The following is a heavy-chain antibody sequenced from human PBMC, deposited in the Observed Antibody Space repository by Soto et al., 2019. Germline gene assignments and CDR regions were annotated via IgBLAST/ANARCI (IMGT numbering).Heavy chain of an antibody. CDR3: ARDMGSACVYSLDV. Sequence: EVQLVESGGGLVQPGRSLTLSCAASGFTFDDYAMHWVRQAPGKGLEWVSGISWNSITIAYADSVKGRFSLSRDNAKNSLDLQINSLRGDATALYYCARDMGSACVYSLDVWGQGTTVTVSS. CDR1: GFTFDDYA. CDR2: ISWNSITI. V-gene: IGHV3-9*01. J-gene: IGHJ6*02. D-gene: IGHD2-15*01.